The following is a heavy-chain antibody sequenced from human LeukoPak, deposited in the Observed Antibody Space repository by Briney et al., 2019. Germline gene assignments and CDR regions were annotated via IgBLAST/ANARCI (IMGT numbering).Heavy chain of an antibody. V-gene: IGHV4-34*01. J-gene: IGHJ4*02. CDR2: INHSGST. CDR1: GGSFSGYY. Sequence: SETLSLTCAVYGGSFSGYYWSWIRQPPGKGLEWIGEINHSGSTNYNPSLKSRVTISVDTSKNQFSLKLSSVTAADTAVYYCARRGDYWGQGTLVTVSS. CDR3: ARRGDY.